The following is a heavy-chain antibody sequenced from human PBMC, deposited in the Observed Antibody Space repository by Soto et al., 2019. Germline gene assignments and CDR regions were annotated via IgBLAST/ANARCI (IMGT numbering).Heavy chain of an antibody. CDR1: GFTFSSYA. V-gene: IGHV3-23*01. CDR3: AKDPDYGSGWSVFEY. D-gene: IGHD6-19*01. Sequence: AGGALRLSCAAPGFTFSSYAMSWVRQAPGEGLEWVSAISGSGGSTYYADSVKGRFTISRDNSKNTLYLQMNSLRAEDTAVYYCAKDPDYGSGWSVFEYWGQGTLVTVSS. CDR2: ISGSGGST. J-gene: IGHJ4*02.